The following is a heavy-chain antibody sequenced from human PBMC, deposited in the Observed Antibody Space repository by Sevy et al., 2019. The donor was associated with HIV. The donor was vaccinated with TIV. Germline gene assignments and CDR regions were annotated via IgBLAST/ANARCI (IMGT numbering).Heavy chain of an antibody. V-gene: IGHV4-34*01. CDR1: GWSFSYYF. CDR3: ATRASTGYYFDY. Sequence: SETLSLTCAGYGWSFSYYFWSWIRQSPGKGPEWIGEINHGGTTNYNPAIKSRVTISVDTSKKHFSLNLRSVTAADTAVYYCATRASTGYYFDYWGQGTLVTVSS. J-gene: IGHJ4*02. CDR2: INHGGTT.